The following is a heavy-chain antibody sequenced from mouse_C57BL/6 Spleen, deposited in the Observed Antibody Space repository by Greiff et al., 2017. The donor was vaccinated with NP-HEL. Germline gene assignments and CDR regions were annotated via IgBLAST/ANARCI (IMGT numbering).Heavy chain of an antibody. CDR3: ASSESNDDEYAMDY. V-gene: IGHV1-52*01. CDR2: IDPSDSDT. J-gene: IGHJ4*01. Sequence: QVQLQQPGAELVRPGSSVKLSCKASGYTFTSYWMHWVKQRPIQGLEWIGNIDPSDSDTHYNQKFKDKATLTVDKSSSTAYMQLSSLTSEDSAVSYCASSESNDDEYAMDYWGQGTSVTVSS. D-gene: IGHD2-12*01. CDR1: GYTFTSYW.